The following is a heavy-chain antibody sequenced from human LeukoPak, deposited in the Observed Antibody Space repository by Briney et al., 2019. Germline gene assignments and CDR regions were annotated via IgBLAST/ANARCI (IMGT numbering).Heavy chain of an antibody. CDR3: ARDATNYGGKSDAFDI. J-gene: IGHJ3*02. D-gene: IGHD4-23*01. V-gene: IGHV4-59*01. CDR1: GGSISRYY. CDR2: IYYSGST. Sequence: SETLSLTRTVSGGSISRYYWSWIRQPPGKGLEWIGYIYYSGSTNYNPSLKSRVTISVDTSKNQFSLKLSSVTAADTAVYYCARDATNYGGKSDAFDIWGQGTMVTVSS.